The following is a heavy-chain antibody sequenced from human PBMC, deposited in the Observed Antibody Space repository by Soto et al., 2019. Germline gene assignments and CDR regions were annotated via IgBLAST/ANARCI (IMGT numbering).Heavy chain of an antibody. CDR3: ARDGAMPGEAARFDH. CDR2: VFYKGIN. J-gene: IGHJ4*02. V-gene: IGHV4-4*02. CDR1: GDSLTSNVW. Sequence: QVYLQESGPRLVEPWGPLSVTCTVSGDSLTSNVWWRWVRQSPGLALEGIGEVFYKGINNYNPSPGSRVSMTLDRSRNQFSLILTSVTAADTGIYYCARDGAMPGEAARFDHWGPGLQVIVSS. D-gene: IGHD2-2*01.